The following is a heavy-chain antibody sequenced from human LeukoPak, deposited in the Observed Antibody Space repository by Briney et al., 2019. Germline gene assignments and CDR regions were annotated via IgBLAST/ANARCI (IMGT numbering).Heavy chain of an antibody. CDR3: ARDPSVGWFDP. J-gene: IGHJ5*02. CDR2: IYYSGST. V-gene: IGHV4-59*01. CDR1: GGSISSYY. Sequence: ETLSLTCTVSGGSISSYYWSWIRQPPGKGLEWIGYIYYSGSTNYNPSLKSRVTISVDTSKNQFSLKLSSVTAADTAVYYCARDPSVGWFDPWGQGTLVTVSS. D-gene: IGHD2-15*01.